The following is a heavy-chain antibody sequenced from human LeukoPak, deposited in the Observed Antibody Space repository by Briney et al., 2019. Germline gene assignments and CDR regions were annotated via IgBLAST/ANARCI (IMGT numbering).Heavy chain of an antibody. D-gene: IGHD2-8*01. CDR1: GFTVSSNY. CDR3: SRENGAFSPFGY. CDR2: ISLSGLT. Sequence: PGGSLRLSCAASGFTVSSNYMTWVRQAPGKGLEWIGEISLSGLTNYNPSLKSRVTMALDKSKNHLSLNLTSVTAADTAVYYCSRENGAFSPFGYWGQGTLVTVPS. V-gene: IGHV4-4*02. J-gene: IGHJ4*02.